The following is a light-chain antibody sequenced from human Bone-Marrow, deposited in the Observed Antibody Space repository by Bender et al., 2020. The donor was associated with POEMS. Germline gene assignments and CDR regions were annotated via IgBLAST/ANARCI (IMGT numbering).Light chain of an antibody. CDR3: CSYAGSSSVV. Sequence: QSVLTQPPSVSGAPGQRVTISCTGSSSNIGAPYGVHWYQQLPGTAPKLLIYGNNNRPSGVPDRFSGSKSGNTASLTISGLQAEDEADYYCCSYAGSSSVVFGGGTKLTVL. V-gene: IGLV1-40*01. CDR2: GNN. CDR1: SSNIGAPYG. J-gene: IGLJ2*01.